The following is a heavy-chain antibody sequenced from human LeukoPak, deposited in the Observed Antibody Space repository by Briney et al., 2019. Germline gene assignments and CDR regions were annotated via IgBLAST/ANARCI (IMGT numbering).Heavy chain of an antibody. CDR1: GFTFSSYG. CDR2: ISYDGSNK. D-gene: IGHD2-15*01. J-gene: IGHJ4*02. CDR3: ARDGVWRELPGEVYFDY. V-gene: IGHV3-30*03. Sequence: PGGSLRLSCAASGFTFSSYGMHWVRQAPGKGLEWVAVISYDGSNKYYADSVKGRFTISRDNSKNTLYLQMNSLRAEDTAVYYCARDGVWRELPGEVYFDYWGQGTLVTVSS.